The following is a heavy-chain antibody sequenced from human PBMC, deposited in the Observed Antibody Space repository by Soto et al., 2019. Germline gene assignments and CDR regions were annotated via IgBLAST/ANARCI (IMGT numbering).Heavy chain of an antibody. J-gene: IGHJ4*02. V-gene: IGHV3-23*01. CDR1: GLPHSSFA. D-gene: IGHD2-21*01. Sequence: PGGSLRLSCTASGLPHSSFAMMWVRQAPGKGLECVSGIYGNGGGIEYADSVRGRFTISGDNSKNTVYLQMTDLRADDTAVYYCAKDAVYNDGLWLMDHWGQGTQVTVSS. CDR3: AKDAVYNDGLWLMDH. CDR2: IYGNGGGI.